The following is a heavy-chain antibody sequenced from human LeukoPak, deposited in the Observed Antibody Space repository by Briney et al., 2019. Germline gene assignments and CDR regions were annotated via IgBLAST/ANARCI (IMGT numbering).Heavy chain of an antibody. CDR3: ANALPRRPFDL. CDR1: GGSFSGYY. CDR2: INHSGST. V-gene: IGHV4-34*01. J-gene: IGHJ3*01. Sequence: SETLSLTRDVYGGSFSGYYWSWIRQPPGKGLEWIGEINHSGSTNYNPSLKSRVTISADTSKNQFSLRLNSVTAADTAVYYCANALPRRPFDLWGQGTMVTVSS.